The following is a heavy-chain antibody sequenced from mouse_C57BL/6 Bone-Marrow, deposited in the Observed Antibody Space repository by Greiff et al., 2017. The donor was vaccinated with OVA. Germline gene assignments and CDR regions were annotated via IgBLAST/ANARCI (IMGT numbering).Heavy chain of an antibody. Sequence: QVQLKQSGPELVKPGASVKISCKASGYAFSSSWMNWVKQRPGKGLEWIGRIYPGGGDTNYNGKFKGKATLTADKSSSTAYMQLSSLTSEDSAVYFCARELGQGYWGQGTTLTVSS. J-gene: IGHJ2*01. D-gene: IGHD4-1*01. CDR2: IYPGGGDT. V-gene: IGHV1-82*01. CDR1: GYAFSSSW. CDR3: ARELGQGY.